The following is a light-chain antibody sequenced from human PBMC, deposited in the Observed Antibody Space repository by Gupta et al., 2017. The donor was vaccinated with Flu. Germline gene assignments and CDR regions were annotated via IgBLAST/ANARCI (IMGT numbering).Light chain of an antibody. V-gene: IGKV3-20*01. J-gene: IGKJ3*01. CDR2: GGS. CDR1: QSLSSSY. Sequence: ATLYLSPGERDTRSCRASQSLSSSYFAGYQQKPGQAPRLLIYGGSSRATGAPDRFSGSGSGTEFTLTISRLEPEDFAVYYCQQDDSSPLTFGQGTKVDV. CDR3: QQDDSSPLT.